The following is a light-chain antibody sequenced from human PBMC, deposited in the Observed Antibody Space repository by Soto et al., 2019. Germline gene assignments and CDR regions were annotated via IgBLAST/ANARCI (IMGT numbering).Light chain of an antibody. CDR2: YVN. J-gene: IGLJ1*01. CDR1: NSNIGSNT. CDR3: AAWDDSLNGRV. V-gene: IGLV1-44*01. Sequence: QAVVTQPPSASGTPGQRVTISCSGSNSNIGSNTVNWYLQLPGTAPKLLIYYVNLRPSGVPDRISGSKSGTSASLAISGLQSDDEADYYCAAWDDSLNGRVFGTGTKLTVL.